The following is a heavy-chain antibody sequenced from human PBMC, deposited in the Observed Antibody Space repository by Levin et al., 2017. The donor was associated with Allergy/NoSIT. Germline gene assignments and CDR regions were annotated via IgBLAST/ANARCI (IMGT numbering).Heavy chain of an antibody. CDR2: INHSGST. CDR3: ARGSRPSSIAARFYY. Sequence: GSLRLSCAVYGGSFSGYYWSWIRQPPGKGLEWIGEINHSGSTNYNPSLKSRVTISVDTSKNQFSLKLSSVTAADTAVYYCARGSRPSSIAARFYYWGQGTLVTVSS. CDR1: GGSFSGYY. J-gene: IGHJ4*02. V-gene: IGHV4-34*01. D-gene: IGHD6-6*01.